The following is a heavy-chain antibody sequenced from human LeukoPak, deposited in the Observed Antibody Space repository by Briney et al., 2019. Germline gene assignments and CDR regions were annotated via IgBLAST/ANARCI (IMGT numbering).Heavy chain of an antibody. V-gene: IGHV1-69*13. CDR2: VIPIHVTA. CDR3: SGQQWPQVY. J-gene: IGHJ4*02. CDR1: GGTFSNSS. Sequence: SVKVSCKASGGTFSNSSFSWVRQAPTQALEWVGGVIPIHVTAHYAQKMPGRVTITAAESTSTVHMELSSVTSEDTAVYYCSGQQWPQVYWGQGALVTVSS. D-gene: IGHD6-19*01.